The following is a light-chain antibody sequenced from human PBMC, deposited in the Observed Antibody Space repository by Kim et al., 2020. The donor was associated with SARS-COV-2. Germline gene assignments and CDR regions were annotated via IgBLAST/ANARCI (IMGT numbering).Light chain of an antibody. CDR2: GKN. CDR3: NSRDSSSNQLV. CDR1: SLRNYY. V-gene: IGLV3-19*01. J-gene: IGLJ2*01. Sequence: ALGQTVRITCQGDSLRNYYASWYQQKPGQAPVVVIYGKNNRLSGIPDRFSGSTSGNTASLTITGAQAEDEAAYYCNSRDSSSNQLVFGGGTQLTVL.